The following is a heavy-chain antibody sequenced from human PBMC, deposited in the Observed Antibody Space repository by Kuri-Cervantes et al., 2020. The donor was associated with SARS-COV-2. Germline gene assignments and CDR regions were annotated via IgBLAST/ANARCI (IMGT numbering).Heavy chain of an antibody. CDR2: IIPIFGTA. V-gene: IGHV1-69*06. J-gene: IGHJ4*02. CDR3: ARGGEMATITPTFDY. CDR1: GGTFSSYA. Sequence: SVKVSCKASGGTFSSYAISWVRQAPGQGLEWMGGIIPIFGTANYAQKLQGRVTITADKSTSTAYMELSSLRSEDTAVCYCARGGEMATITPTFDYWGQGTLVTVSS. D-gene: IGHD5-24*01.